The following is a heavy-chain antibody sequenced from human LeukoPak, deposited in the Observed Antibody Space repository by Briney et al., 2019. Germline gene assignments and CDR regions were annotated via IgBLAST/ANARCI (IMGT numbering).Heavy chain of an antibody. CDR3: ARHAPPYYDFWSGYFDY. CDR1: GFTFSSYG. CDR2: ISSSGSTI. J-gene: IGHJ4*02. D-gene: IGHD3-3*01. V-gene: IGHV3-48*04. Sequence: GGSLRLSYAASGFTFSSYGMHWVRQAPGKGLEWVSYISSSGSTIYYADSVKGRFTISRDNAKNSLYLQMNSLRAEDTAVYYCARHAPPYYDFWSGYFDYWGQGTLVTVSS.